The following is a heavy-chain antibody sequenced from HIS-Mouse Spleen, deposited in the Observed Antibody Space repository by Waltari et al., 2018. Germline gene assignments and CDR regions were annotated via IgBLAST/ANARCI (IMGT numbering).Heavy chain of an antibody. V-gene: IGHV4-34*01. CDR2: IKHSGST. CDR3: ARGLAARFDY. J-gene: IGHJ4*02. D-gene: IGHD6-6*01. CDR1: GGSGSGYS. Sequence: QVQLQQRGAGLLKPSETLSLTCAVYGGSGSGYSWSWSRQPPGKGLEGIGEIKHSGSTNYNPSLKSRVTISVDTSKNQFSLKLSAVTAADTAVYYCARGLAARFDYWGQGTLVTVSS.